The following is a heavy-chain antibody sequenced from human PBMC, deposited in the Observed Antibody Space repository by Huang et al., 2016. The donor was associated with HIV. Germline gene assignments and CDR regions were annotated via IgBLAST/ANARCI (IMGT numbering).Heavy chain of an antibody. V-gene: IGHV4-30-4*08. Sequence: QVQLQESGPGLVKPSQTLSLTCTVSGGSISSGGYYWSWIRQPPGKGLEWFGYLYYSGSTYYNPSLKSRVTISVDTSKNQFSLKLSSVTAADTAVYYCARDTDGGRTFDIWGQGTMVTVSS. CDR2: LYYSGST. CDR3: ARDTDGGRTFDI. J-gene: IGHJ3*02. D-gene: IGHD2-2*02. CDR1: GGSISSGGYY.